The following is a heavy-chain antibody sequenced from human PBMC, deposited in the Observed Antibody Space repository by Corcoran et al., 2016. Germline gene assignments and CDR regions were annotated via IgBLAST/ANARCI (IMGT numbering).Heavy chain of an antibody. CDR1: GFTFSSYA. D-gene: IGHD2-15*01. V-gene: IGHV3-23*01. Sequence: EVQLLESGGGLVQPGGSLRLSCAASGFTFSSYAMSWVRQAPGKGLEWVSAISGSGGSTYYADSVKGRFTISRDNSKNTLYLQMNSLRAADESVYYGAKDRSSCEYACYIWGQGTMVTVSS. CDR2: ISGSGGST. CDR3: AKDRSSCEYACYI. J-gene: IGHJ3*02.